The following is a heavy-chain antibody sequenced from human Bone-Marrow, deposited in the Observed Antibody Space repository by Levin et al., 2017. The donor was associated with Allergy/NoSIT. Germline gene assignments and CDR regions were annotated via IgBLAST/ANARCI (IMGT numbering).Heavy chain of an antibody. J-gene: IGHJ4*02. CDR2: IAYDGTYK. V-gene: IGHV3-30*18. CDR3: AKDLSRMVPGLPAA. D-gene: IGHD3-10*01. CDR1: GFTFSSYG. Sequence: GGSLRLSCAASGFTFSSYGMHWVRQAPGKGLEWVAFIAYDGTYKVYGDSVKGRFTVSRDNSKNTLYLQMNSLRAEQTAVYYCAKDLSRMVPGLPAAWGQGTLVTVSS.